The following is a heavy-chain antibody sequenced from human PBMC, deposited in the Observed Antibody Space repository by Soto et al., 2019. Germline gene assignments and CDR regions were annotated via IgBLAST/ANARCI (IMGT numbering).Heavy chain of an antibody. D-gene: IGHD4-17*01. CDR3: ARLGTTVTHGDV. Sequence: QVQLQESGPGLVKPSGTLSLTCAVSGDSISSSHWWSWVRQPPGKGLEWIGEIYHTGLTSYNPSLKSRITTSVDKSKNQFSLKLTSVTAADTAVYYCARLGTTVTHGDVWGQGTTVTVSS. J-gene: IGHJ6*02. V-gene: IGHV4-4*02. CDR2: IYHTGLT. CDR1: GDSISSSHW.